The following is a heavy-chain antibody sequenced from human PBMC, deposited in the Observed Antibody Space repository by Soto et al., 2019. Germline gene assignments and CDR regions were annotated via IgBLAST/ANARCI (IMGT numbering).Heavy chain of an antibody. CDR2: VSHDGNKK. J-gene: IGHJ3*01. Sequence: QVQLVESGGSVVQPGRSLRLSCAASGFIFSSYAMHWVRQAPGKGLEWVALVSHDGNKKYYADSVEGRFTISRDNSKNTLYLQMSSLRAEETAIYYCADLRYFDWGQGTMVTVSP. D-gene: IGHD3-9*01. CDR1: GFIFSSYA. CDR3: ADLRYFD. V-gene: IGHV3-30-3*01.